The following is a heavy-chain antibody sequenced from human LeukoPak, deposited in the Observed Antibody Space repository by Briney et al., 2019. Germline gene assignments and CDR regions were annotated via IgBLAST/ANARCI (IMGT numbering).Heavy chain of an antibody. CDR2: IIPIFGTA. V-gene: IGHV1-69*13. CDR1: GGTFSSYA. J-gene: IGHJ4*02. D-gene: IGHD3-9*01. Sequence: SVKVSCKASGGTFSSYAISWVRQAPGQGLEWMGGIIPIFGTANYAQKFQGRVTITADESTSTAYMELSSLRSEDTAVYYCARADRPYYDILTGYPYYFDYWGQGTLVTVSS. CDR3: ARADRPYYDILTGYPYYFDY.